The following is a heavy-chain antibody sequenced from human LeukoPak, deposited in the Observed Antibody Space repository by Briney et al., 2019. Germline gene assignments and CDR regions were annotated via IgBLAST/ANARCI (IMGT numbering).Heavy chain of an antibody. V-gene: IGHV4-59*01. J-gene: IGHJ4*02. CDR1: GGSISSYY. CDR3: ARDPSSSWGGVAGYFDY. D-gene: IGHD6-19*01. CDR2: IYYSGST. Sequence: SETLSLTCTVSGGSISSYYWSWIRQPPGKGLEWIGYIYYSGSTNYNTSLKSRVTISVDTSKDQFSLKLSSVTAADTAVYYCARDPSSSWGGVAGYFDYWGQGTLVTVSS.